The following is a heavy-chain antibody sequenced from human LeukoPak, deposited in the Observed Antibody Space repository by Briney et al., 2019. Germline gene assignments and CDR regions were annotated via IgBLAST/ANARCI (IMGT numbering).Heavy chain of an antibody. J-gene: IGHJ6*04. CDR1: GFTFSSYE. CDR2: ISSNGDST. CDR3: ARDRPGDV. Sequence: GGSLRLSCAASGFTFSSYEMHWVRQAPGKGLEYVSAISSNGDSTYYANFVKGRFIISRDNSKNTLYLQMGSLRPEDMAVYYCARDRPGDVWGEGTTVTISS. V-gene: IGHV3-64*01.